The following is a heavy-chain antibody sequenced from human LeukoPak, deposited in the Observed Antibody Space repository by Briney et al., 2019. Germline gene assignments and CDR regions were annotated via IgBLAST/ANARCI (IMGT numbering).Heavy chain of an antibody. CDR2: IYYSGST. CDR3: ARASTYYYGSGEAAVDY. V-gene: IGHV4-31*03. D-gene: IGHD3-10*01. CDR1: GGSISSGGYY. Sequence: SETLSLTCTVSGGSISSGGYYWSRIRQHPGKGLEWIGYIYYSGSTYYNPSLKSRVTISVDTSKNQFSLKLSSVTAADTAVYYCARASTYYYGSGEAAVDYWGQGTLVTVSS. J-gene: IGHJ4*02.